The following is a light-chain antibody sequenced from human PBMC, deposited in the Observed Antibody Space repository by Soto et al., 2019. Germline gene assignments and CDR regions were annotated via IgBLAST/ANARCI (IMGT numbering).Light chain of an antibody. CDR1: NRDVGAYKY. V-gene: IGLV2-14*01. Sequence: QSALTQPASVSGSPGQSITISCTGTNRDVGAYKYVSWYQHHPGTAPKLILYEVSNRPSGVSDRFSGSKSGNTASLTISRLQAADEADYYCSSKTSSVTVAFGGGTQLTVL. CDR3: SSKTSSVTVA. J-gene: IGLJ2*01. CDR2: EVS.